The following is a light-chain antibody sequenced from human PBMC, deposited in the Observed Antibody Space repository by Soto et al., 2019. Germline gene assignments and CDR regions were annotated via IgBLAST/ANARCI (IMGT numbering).Light chain of an antibody. Sequence: QSALTQPRSLSGSPGQSVTISCTGPTIGAHSFVSWYQDRPDKVPKLLIYDVSQRPSGMPDRCSGSRYANTASLTISGLQADDAAAYFCCLYTSNNVFVFGTWTKVTV. J-gene: IGLJ1*01. V-gene: IGLV2-11*01. CDR1: TIGAHSF. CDR3: CLYTSNNVFV. CDR2: DVS.